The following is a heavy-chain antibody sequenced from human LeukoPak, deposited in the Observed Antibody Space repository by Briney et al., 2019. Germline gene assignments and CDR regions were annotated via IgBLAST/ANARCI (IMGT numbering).Heavy chain of an antibody. CDR3: ARAMTS. CDR2: ISSSGTII. J-gene: IGHJ4*02. D-gene: IGHD4-11*01. V-gene: IGHV3-48*03. CDR1: GFTFSSYE. Sequence: GGSLRLSCTASGFTFSSYEMNWVRQAPGKGLEWVSHISSSGTIIYYADSVKGRFTITRDNAKNSLYLQMNSLRAEDTAVYYCARAMTSWGQGTLVTVSS.